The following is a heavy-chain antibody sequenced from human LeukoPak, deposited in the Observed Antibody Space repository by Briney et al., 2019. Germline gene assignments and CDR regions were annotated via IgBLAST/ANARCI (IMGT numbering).Heavy chain of an antibody. J-gene: IGHJ4*02. Sequence: PGGSLRLSCAAPGFTFSSYGMPWVRQAPGKGLEWVAFIRYDGSNQYYADSVKGRFTISRDNSKYTLYLQMNSLRAEDTAVYYCAKRYDYGSGSYGIDYWGQGTLVTVSS. CDR1: GFTFSSYG. D-gene: IGHD3-10*01. CDR2: IRYDGSNQ. V-gene: IGHV3-30*02. CDR3: AKRYDYGSGSYGIDY.